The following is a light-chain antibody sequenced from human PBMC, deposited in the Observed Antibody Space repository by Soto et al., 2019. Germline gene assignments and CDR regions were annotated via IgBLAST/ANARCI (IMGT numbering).Light chain of an antibody. CDR3: QQYDALPFT. J-gene: IGKJ3*01. Sequence: DIQMTQSPSSLSASVGDRVTITCQASHHINNYLNWFQQKPGKPPKLLIYNASKLQTGVPSRFSGSGSGTDFTFTISSLQPEDIATYYCQQYDALPFTFGPGTKVDIK. V-gene: IGKV1-33*01. CDR1: HHINNY. CDR2: NAS.